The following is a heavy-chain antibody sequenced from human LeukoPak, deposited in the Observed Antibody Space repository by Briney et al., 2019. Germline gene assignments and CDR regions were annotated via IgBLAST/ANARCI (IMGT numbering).Heavy chain of an antibody. CDR3: ARESYGSGRSKYYYYCMDV. V-gene: IGHV1-18*01. Sequence: ASVKVSCKASGYTFTSYGISWVRQAPGQGLEWMGWISAYNGNTNYAQKLQGRVTMTTDTSTSTAYMELRSLRSDDTAVYYCARESYGSGRSKYYYYCMDVWGKGTTVTVSS. CDR2: ISAYNGNT. CDR1: GYTFTSYG. J-gene: IGHJ6*03. D-gene: IGHD3-10*01.